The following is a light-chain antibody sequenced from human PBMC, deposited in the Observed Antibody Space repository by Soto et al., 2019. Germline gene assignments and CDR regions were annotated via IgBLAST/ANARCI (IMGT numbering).Light chain of an antibody. CDR3: CSYVRGSLHVL. CDR2: EGS. V-gene: IGLV2-23*01. J-gene: IGLJ2*01. CDR1: SGDVESYNL. Sequence: SALTPPASVSGSPAQSITIPCTGTSGDVESYNLVSWYQQHPGKAPKLVIYEGSKRPSGVSNRFSGSKSANTASLTISGLQAEDEADYYCCSYVRGSLHVLFGGGTKVTVL.